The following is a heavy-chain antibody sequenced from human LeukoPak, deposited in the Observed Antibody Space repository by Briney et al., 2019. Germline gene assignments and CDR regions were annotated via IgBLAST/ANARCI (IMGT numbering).Heavy chain of an antibody. D-gene: IGHD6-13*01. CDR3: AQGTPTGYGTSWFDY. J-gene: IGHJ4*02. CDR2: ITGSGGNT. V-gene: IGHV3-23*01. Sequence: PGGSLRLSCAASGFTFSSYAMSWVRQAPGKGLEWVSLITGSGGNTYSADSVKGRFTISRDNSKNTLYLQMSSLRAEDKAIYYCAQGTPTGYGTSWFDYWGQGTLVTVSS. CDR1: GFTFSSYA.